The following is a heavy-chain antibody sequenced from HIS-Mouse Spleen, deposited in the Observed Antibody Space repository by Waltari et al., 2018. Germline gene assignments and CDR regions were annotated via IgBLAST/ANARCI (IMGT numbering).Heavy chain of an antibody. CDR2: IYYSGST. CDR3: ARGGLLAATYYFDY. D-gene: IGHD2-15*01. CDR1: GGSISSYY. Sequence: QVQLQESGPGLVKPSETLSLTCTVSGGSISSYYWSWIRQPPGKGLEWIGYIYYSGSTTSNPPLKSRVTISVDTSKNQFSLKLSSVTAADTAVYYCARGGLLAATYYFDYWGQGTLVTVSS. V-gene: IGHV4-59*08. J-gene: IGHJ4*02.